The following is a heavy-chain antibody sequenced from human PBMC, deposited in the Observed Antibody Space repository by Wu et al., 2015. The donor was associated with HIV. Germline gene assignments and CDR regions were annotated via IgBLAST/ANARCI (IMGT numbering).Heavy chain of an antibody. CDR1: GYNFTDYF. V-gene: IGHV1-2*02. CDR3: ARDPQEVSGWYTH. Sequence: QVQLVQSGPEVKQPGASVKVSCKASGYNFTDYFIHWVRQAPGQRLEWMGWVNTNTGGTNYAQKFQGRVTMTRDTSISTAYMELSRLRFDDTAVYYCARDPQEVSGWYTHWGQGTLVTVSS. D-gene: IGHD6-19*01. CDR2: VNTNTGGT. J-gene: IGHJ4*02.